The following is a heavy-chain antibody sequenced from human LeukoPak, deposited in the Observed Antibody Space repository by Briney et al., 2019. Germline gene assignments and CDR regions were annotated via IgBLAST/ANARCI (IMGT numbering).Heavy chain of an antibody. CDR2: ISWNSANI. CDR1: GFTFDDYG. CDR3: ARDLGNGPPLDY. Sequence: GGSLRLSCEASGFTFDDYGMHWVRQAPGKGLEWVTGISWNSANIAYGDSVKGRFTISRDNARNSLYLQMNSLRAEDTAVYYCARDLGNGPPLDYWGQGTLVTVSP. D-gene: IGHD4-23*01. J-gene: IGHJ4*02. V-gene: IGHV3-9*01.